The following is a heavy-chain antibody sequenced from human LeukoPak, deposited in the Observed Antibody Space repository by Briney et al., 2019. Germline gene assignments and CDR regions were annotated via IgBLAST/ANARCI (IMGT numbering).Heavy chain of an antibody. Sequence: SETLSLTCSVSGGSITNYYWSWIRQPPGGGLEWIGYIYYSGSTHYNPSLKSRVTISVDTSRNQFSLNLTSMTAADTAVYYCARGRYCTSSGCRNDAIDIWGQGTMVTVSS. D-gene: IGHD2-8*02. CDR2: IYYSGST. V-gene: IGHV4-59*12. CDR3: ARGRYCTSSGCRNDAIDI. J-gene: IGHJ3*02. CDR1: GGSITNYY.